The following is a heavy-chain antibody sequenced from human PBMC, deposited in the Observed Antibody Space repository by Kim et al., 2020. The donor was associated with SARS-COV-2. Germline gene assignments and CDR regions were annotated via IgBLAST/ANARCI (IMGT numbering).Heavy chain of an antibody. CDR2: IDPSDSYT. J-gene: IGHJ6*02. D-gene: IGHD2-8*02. CDR3: ARSGALRGRGRDYYYYYGMDV. Sequence: GESLKISCKGSGYSFTSYWISWVRQMPGKGLEWMGRIDPSDSYTNYSPSFQGHVTISADKSISTAYLQWSSLKASDTAMYYCARSGALRGRGRDYYYYYGMDVWGQGTTVTVSS. CDR1: GYSFTSYW. V-gene: IGHV5-10-1*01.